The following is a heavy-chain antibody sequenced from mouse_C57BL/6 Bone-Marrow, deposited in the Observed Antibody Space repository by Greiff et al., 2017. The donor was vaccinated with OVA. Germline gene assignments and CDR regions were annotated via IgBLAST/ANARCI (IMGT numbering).Heavy chain of an antibody. CDR1: GFTFSSYA. Sequence: DVKVEESGGGLVKPGGSLKLSCAASGFTFSSYAMSWVRQTPEKRLEWVATISDGGSYTYYPDNVKGRFTISRDNAKNNLYLQMSHLKSEDTAMYYCARDHDYWGQGTTLTVSS. CDR3: ARDHDY. V-gene: IGHV5-4*01. J-gene: IGHJ2*01. CDR2: ISDGGSYT.